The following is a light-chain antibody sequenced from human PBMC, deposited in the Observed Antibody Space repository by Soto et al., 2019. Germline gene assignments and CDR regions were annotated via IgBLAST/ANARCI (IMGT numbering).Light chain of an antibody. Sequence: EVVMTQSPATLSLSPGERATLSCRASQSVYNKLAWYQQRPGRAPRLLIQGASIRAPGIPTRFSGSGAGTCCTIKIRRLQAEDVAISYCNQYKEWVWTFGQGTKLEIK. CDR2: GAS. J-gene: IGKJ1*01. CDR1: QSVYNK. CDR3: NQYKEWVWT. V-gene: IGKV3-15*01.